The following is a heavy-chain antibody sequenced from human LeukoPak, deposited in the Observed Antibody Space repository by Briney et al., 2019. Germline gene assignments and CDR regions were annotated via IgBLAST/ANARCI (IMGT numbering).Heavy chain of an antibody. CDR2: IYYSGNT. CDR3: ARMSGSYPSEYFQH. D-gene: IGHD1-26*01. J-gene: IGHJ1*01. V-gene: IGHV4-59*01. Sequence: SETLSLTCTVSGGSISRYYWIWIRQPPGKGLEWIGYIYYSGNTNYSPSLKSRVTISVDTSKNQFSLKLSSVTAADTAVYYCARMSGSYPSEYFQHWGQGTLVTVSS. CDR1: GGSISRYY.